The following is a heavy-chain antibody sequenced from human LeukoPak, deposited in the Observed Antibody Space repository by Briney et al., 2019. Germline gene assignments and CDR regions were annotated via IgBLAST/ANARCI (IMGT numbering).Heavy chain of an antibody. CDR2: ISAYNGNT. V-gene: IGHV1-18*01. D-gene: IGHD3-10*01. Sequence: GASVKVSCKASGYTFTSYGISWVRQAPGQGLEWRGWISAYNGNTNYAQKLQGRVTMTTDTSTSTAYMELRSLRSDDTAVYYCARVEKGYYGSGSYDFWGQGTLVTVSS. CDR3: ARVEKGYYGSGSYDF. J-gene: IGHJ4*02. CDR1: GYTFTSYG.